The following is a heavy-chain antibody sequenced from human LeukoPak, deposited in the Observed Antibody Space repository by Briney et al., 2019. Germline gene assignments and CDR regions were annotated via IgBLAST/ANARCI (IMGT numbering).Heavy chain of an antibody. CDR2: NSGSGGST. J-gene: IGHJ4*02. CDR3: AKDQSDSGWPPSYFDY. Sequence: PGGSLRLSCAASGFTFSTYAMSWVRQAPGKGLEWVSANSGSGGSTYYADSVKGRFTISRDISKNTLYLQMNSLRAEDTAAYYCAKDQSDSGWPPSYFDYWGQGTLVTVSS. CDR1: GFTFSTYA. D-gene: IGHD6-19*01. V-gene: IGHV3-23*01.